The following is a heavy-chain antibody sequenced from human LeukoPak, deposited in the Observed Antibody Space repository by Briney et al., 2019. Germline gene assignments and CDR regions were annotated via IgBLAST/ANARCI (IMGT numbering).Heavy chain of an antibody. V-gene: IGHV3-30*02. CDR2: IGYDGSNK. CDR3: ANSRGAYNWFDP. D-gene: IGHD2/OR15-2a*01. J-gene: IGHJ5*02. Sequence: GGSLRPSCAASGFTLTNYGMHWVRQAPGKGLEWVAFIGYDGSNKYYADSVKGRFTISRDNSKNTLYLQMNSLRAEDTAMYYCANSRGAYNWFDPWGQGTLVTVSS. CDR1: GFTLTNYG.